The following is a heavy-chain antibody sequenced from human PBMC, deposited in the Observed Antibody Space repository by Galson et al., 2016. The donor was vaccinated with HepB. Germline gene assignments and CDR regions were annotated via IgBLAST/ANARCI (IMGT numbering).Heavy chain of an antibody. J-gene: IGHJ4*02. CDR2: IYPSGST. Sequence: TLSLTCTVSGDSIGTAIYYWSWIRQPAGKGLKWIGRIYPSGSTDYNPSLKSRVTISLDTSKNQISLKLTSVTAADTAFYYCAGEFTYWGQGTLVTVSS. CDR1: GDSIGTAIYY. CDR3: AGEFTY. V-gene: IGHV4-61*02.